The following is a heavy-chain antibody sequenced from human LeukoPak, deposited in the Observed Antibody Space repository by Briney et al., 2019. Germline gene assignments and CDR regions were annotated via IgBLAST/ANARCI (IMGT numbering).Heavy chain of an antibody. CDR2: ISGSSGST. Sequence: GGSLRLSCAASGFTFSSYAMSWVRQAPGKGLEWVSAISGSSGSTYYADSVKGRFTISRDNSKNTLYLQMNSLRAEDTAVYYCAKDLARGYSYGYDYWGQGTLVTVSS. CDR1: GFTFSSYA. CDR3: AKDLARGYSYGYDY. J-gene: IGHJ4*02. D-gene: IGHD5-18*01. V-gene: IGHV3-23*01.